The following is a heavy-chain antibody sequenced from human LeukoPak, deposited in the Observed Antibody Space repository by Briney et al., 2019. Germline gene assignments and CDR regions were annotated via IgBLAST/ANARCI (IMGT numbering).Heavy chain of an antibody. CDR1: GYTFTSDY. J-gene: IGHJ6*02. D-gene: IGHD1-20*01. Sequence: ASVKVSCKASGYTFTSDYMHWVRQAPGQGLEWMGIINPSGGSTSYAQKFQGRVTMTRDTSTSTVYMELSSLRSEDTAVYYCATGSRGYNWNYYYGMDVWGQGTTVTVSS. CDR3: ATGSRGYNWNYYYGMDV. V-gene: IGHV1-46*01. CDR2: INPSGGST.